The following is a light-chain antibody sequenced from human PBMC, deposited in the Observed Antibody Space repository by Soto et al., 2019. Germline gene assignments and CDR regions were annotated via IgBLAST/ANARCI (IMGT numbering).Light chain of an antibody. J-gene: IGKJ2*01. CDR1: QSIGTW. CDR3: QQYDTYSMYT. Sequence: DIHMTQSPSTLSASVGDRATITCRASQSIGTWLAWYQQKPGKARKLLIYDASTLESGVPSRCSGSGSETEFTLIISSLQPDDFAAYYCQQYDTYSMYTFGQGTKVDIK. V-gene: IGKV1-5*01. CDR2: DAS.